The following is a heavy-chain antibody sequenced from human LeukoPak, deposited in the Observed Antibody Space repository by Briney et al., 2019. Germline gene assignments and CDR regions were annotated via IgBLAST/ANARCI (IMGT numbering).Heavy chain of an antibody. CDR3: ARKTYCSGGRCYGENWFDP. Sequence: PPETLSLTCTVTGGSISGYHWNWIRQSPGKGLEWIANIYYTGIADYNPSLKSRVTTSVDTSKNEISLILSSVTAADTAVYYCARKTYCSGGRCYGENWFDPWGQGTLVTVSS. J-gene: IGHJ5*02. CDR2: IYYTGIA. D-gene: IGHD2-15*01. CDR1: GGSISGYH. V-gene: IGHV4-59*08.